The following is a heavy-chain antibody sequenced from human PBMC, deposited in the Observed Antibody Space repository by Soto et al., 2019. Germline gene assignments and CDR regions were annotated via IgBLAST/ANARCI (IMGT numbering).Heavy chain of an antibody. D-gene: IGHD5-18*01. CDR2: ISGSGGST. V-gene: IGHV3-23*01. CDR3: AKWTGVTRGY. J-gene: IGHJ4*02. Sequence: PGGSLRPSCAAPGFTFSSYALSWVRQATGKGLEWVSAISGSGGSTYYAHSVKGRFTISRDNSKNTLYLQMHSLRAEDTAVYYCAKWTGVTRGYWGQGTLVTVSS. CDR1: GFTFSSYA.